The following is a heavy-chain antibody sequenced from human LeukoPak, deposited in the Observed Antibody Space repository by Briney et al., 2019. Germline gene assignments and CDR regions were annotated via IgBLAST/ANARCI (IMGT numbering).Heavy chain of an antibody. CDR2: MCHSGST. D-gene: IGHD3-9*01. V-gene: IGHV4-30-2*01. J-gene: IGHJ3*02. CDR1: GGSISSGGYS. CDR3: ARESYDILTGYKAPRAFDI. Sequence: PSETLSPTCAVSGGSISSGGYSWSWIRQPPGMGMEWIGYMCHSGSTYYNPSLKSRVTISVDRSKNQLSLKLSSVTAADTAVYYCARESYDILTGYKAPRAFDIWGQGTMVTVSS.